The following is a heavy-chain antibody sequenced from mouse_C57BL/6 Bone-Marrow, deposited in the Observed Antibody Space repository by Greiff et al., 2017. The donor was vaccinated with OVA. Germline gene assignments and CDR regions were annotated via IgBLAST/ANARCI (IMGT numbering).Heavy chain of an antibody. Sequence: QVQLQQPGAELVKPGASVKLSCKASGYTFTSYWMHWVKQRPGQGLEWIGMIHPNSGSTNYNEKFKSKATLTVDKSSSTAYMQLSSLASEDSAVYNGARSGLRPPMDYWGQGTSVTVSS. V-gene: IGHV1-64*01. CDR3: ARSGLRPPMDY. CDR1: GYTFTSYW. J-gene: IGHJ4*01. CDR2: IHPNSGST. D-gene: IGHD1-2*01.